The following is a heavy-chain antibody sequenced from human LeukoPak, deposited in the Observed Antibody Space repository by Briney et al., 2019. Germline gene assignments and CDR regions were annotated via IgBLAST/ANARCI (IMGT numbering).Heavy chain of an antibody. J-gene: IGHJ5*02. Sequence: ASVKVSCKASGYTFTSYDFNWVRQATGQGREWMGWMNPNNGNTGYAQKFQGRVTITRNTSISTAYMELSSLRSEDTAVYYCARGLPNRGYSYGYPTWFDPWGQGTLVTVSS. CDR1: GYTFTSYD. D-gene: IGHD5-18*01. V-gene: IGHV1-8*01. CDR2: MNPNNGNT. CDR3: ARGLPNRGYSYGYPTWFDP.